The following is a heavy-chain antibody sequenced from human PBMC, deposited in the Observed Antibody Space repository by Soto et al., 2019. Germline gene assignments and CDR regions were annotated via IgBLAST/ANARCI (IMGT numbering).Heavy chain of an antibody. CDR3: TRVYYDASSYPSLDY. V-gene: IGHV1-2*02. CDR1: GYTFTGYY. CDR2: INPNSGGT. J-gene: IGHJ4*02. Sequence: ASVKVSCKASGYTFTGYYMHWVRQAPGQGLEWMGWINPNSGGTNYAQKFQGRVTMTRDTSISTAYMELSRLRSDDTAVYYCTRVYYDASSYPSLDYWGQGTLVTVSS. D-gene: IGHD3-22*01.